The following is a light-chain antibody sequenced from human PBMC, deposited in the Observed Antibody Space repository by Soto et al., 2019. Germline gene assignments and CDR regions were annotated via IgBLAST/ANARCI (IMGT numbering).Light chain of an antibody. CDR1: LDIANY. V-gene: IGKV1-33*01. Sequence: DIQMTQSPSSLSASVGDRVTITCQASLDIANYVNWYQQRPGKAPKLLIYDASTLETGVPSRFSGSASGADFTLTISSLQPEDIATYYCQQYYNLPRTFGQGTKLDIK. CDR2: DAS. CDR3: QQYYNLPRT. J-gene: IGKJ2*01.